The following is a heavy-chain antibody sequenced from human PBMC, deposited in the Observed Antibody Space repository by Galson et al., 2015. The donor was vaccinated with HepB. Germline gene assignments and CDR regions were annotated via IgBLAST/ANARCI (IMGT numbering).Heavy chain of an antibody. CDR1: GYTFTGYY. CDR2: INPNNGDT. D-gene: IGHD5-18*01. Sequence: SVKVSCKASGYTFTGYYMHWTRQAPGQGLEWMGWINPNNGDTDYAQKFQGRVTMTRDTSISTAYMEVSGLRSDDTAVYYCESGYNMDVWGQGTTVIVSS. J-gene: IGHJ6*02. CDR3: ESGYNMDV. V-gene: IGHV1-2*02.